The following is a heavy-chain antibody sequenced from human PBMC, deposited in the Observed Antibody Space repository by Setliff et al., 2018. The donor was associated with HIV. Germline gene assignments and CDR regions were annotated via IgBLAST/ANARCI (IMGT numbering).Heavy chain of an antibody. CDR1: SDSISPYY. Sequence: SETLSLTCTVSSDSISPYYWSWIRQPPGRGLEWIGFIYYSGSTNYSPSLKSRVTISLDSSKDQFSLKLTSVTAADTAVYYCARDLGAVAGYYFDYWGQGTLVTVSS. CDR2: IYYSGST. V-gene: IGHV4-59*12. CDR3: ARDLGAVAGYYFDY. J-gene: IGHJ4*02. D-gene: IGHD6-19*01.